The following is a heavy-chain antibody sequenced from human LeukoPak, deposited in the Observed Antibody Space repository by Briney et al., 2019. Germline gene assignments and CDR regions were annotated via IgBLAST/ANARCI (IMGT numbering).Heavy chain of an antibody. CDR2: ISAYNGNT. CDR1: GYTFTNHA. CDR3: ARVRNSGFRYVDS. J-gene: IGHJ4*02. D-gene: IGHD5-12*01. V-gene: IGHV1-18*01. Sequence: ASVKVSCKASGYTFTNHAISWVRQAPGQGLEWVGWISAYNGNTNYAQKLQGRVTMTTDTSTSTAYMDLRSLRSDDTAVYYCARVRNSGFRYVDSWGQGTLVTVSS.